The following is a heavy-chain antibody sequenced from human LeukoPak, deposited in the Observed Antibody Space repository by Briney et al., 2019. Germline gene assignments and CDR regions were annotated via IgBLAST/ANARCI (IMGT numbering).Heavy chain of an antibody. Sequence: PGGSLRLSCAASGFTFSSYGMHWVRQAPGKGLEWVAVIRYDGSNKYYADSVKGRSTISRDNSKNTLYLQMNSLRAEDTAVYYCAKYMEDYYDSSGLNYWGQGTLVTVSS. CDR2: IRYDGSNK. V-gene: IGHV3-30*02. CDR1: GFTFSSYG. D-gene: IGHD3-22*01. CDR3: AKYMEDYYDSSGLNY. J-gene: IGHJ4*02.